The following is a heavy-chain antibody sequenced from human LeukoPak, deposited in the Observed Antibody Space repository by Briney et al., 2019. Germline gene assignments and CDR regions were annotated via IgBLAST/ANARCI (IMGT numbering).Heavy chain of an antibody. CDR2: IYYGGST. CDR3: ARHTPKDVIAFNWYFDL. D-gene: IGHD3-22*01. CDR1: GGSISDYY. J-gene: IGHJ2*01. V-gene: IGHV4-59*08. Sequence: SETLSLTCSVSGGSISDYYWTWILQPPGKGLEWIGIIYYGGSTNYNPSLKSRVTISVHTSRNQVSLELNSVTAADTAVYYCARHTPKDVIAFNWYFDLWGRGTLLTVSS.